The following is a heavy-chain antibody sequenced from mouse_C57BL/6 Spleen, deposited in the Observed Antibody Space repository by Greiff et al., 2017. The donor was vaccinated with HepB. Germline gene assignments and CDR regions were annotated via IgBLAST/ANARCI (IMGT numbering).Heavy chain of an antibody. CDR2: ISDGGSYT. CDR1: GFTFSSYA. J-gene: IGHJ4*01. V-gene: IGHV5-4*01. Sequence: DVHLVESGGGLVKPGGSLKLSCAASGFTFSSYAMSWVRQTPEKRLEWVATISDGGSYTYYPDNVKGRFTISRDNAKNNLYLQMSHLKSEDTAMYYCARDIYGRGMDYWGQGTSVTVSS. CDR3: ARDIYGRGMDY. D-gene: IGHD1-1*01.